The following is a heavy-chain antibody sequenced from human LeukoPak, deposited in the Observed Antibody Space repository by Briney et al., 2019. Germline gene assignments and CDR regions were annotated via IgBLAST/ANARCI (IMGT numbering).Heavy chain of an antibody. Sequence: SVKVSCKASGYTFTSYDINWVRQAPGQGLEWMGRIIPILGIANYAQKFQGRVTITADKSTSTAYMELSSLRSGDTAVYYCARDWQQLVPFDYWGQGTLVTVSS. J-gene: IGHJ4*02. CDR2: IIPILGIA. CDR3: ARDWQQLVPFDY. V-gene: IGHV1-69*04. CDR1: GYTFTSYD. D-gene: IGHD6-13*01.